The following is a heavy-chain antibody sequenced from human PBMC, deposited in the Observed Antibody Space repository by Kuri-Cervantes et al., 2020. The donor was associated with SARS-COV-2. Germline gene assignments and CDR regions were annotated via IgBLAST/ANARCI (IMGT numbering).Heavy chain of an antibody. CDR3: VRDGDHWNFDY. V-gene: IGHV3-7*01. J-gene: IGHJ4*02. CDR2: IKQDGSEK. D-gene: IGHD1-1*01. CDR1: GFTFSSYW. Sequence: LSLICAASGFTFSSYWMSWVRQAPGKGLEWVANIKQDGSEKYYVDSVKGRFTISRDNAKNSLYLQMNSLRAEDTAVYYCVRDGDHWNFDYWAQGTLVTVSS.